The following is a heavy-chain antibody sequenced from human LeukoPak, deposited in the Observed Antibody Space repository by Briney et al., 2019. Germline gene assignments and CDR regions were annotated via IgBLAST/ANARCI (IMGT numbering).Heavy chain of an antibody. CDR2: IYYSGST. J-gene: IGHJ4*02. D-gene: IGHD4-17*01. V-gene: IGHV4-59*01. CDR1: GGSISSYY. CDR3: AREGDYGDVVDY. Sequence: SETLSLTCTVSGGSISSYYWSWIRQPPGKGLEWIGYIYYSGSTNYNPPLKSRVTISVDTSKNQFSLKLSSVTAADTAVYYCAREGDYGDVVDYWGQGTLVTVSS.